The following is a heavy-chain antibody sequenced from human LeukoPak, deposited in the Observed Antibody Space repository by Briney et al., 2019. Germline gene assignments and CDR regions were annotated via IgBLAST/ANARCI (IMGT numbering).Heavy chain of an antibody. CDR2: IYYSGNT. CDR1: GGSISSNSYY. J-gene: IGHJ6*03. Sequence: SETLSLTCTVSGGSISSNSYYWAWLRQPPGQGLEWIGTIYYSGNTYYNPSLKSRVTISIDTSKNQFSLKLSSVTAADTAVYYSSRLSYYNYYMDVWGKGTTVTVSS. CDR3: SRLSYYNYYMDV. V-gene: IGHV4-39*01.